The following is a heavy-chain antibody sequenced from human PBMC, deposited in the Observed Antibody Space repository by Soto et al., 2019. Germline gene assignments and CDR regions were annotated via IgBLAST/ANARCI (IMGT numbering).Heavy chain of an antibody. D-gene: IGHD3-22*01. CDR3: ASYYDSSGCWFPDY. J-gene: IGHJ4*02. CDR2: IYYSGST. V-gene: IGHV4-59*12. Sequence: SETLSLTCTVSGDSINSYYWSWIRQPPGKGLEWIGYIYYSGSTNYNPSLKSRVTISVDTSKNQFSLKLSSVTAADTAVYYCASYYDSSGCWFPDYWGQGTLVTVSS. CDR1: GDSINSYY.